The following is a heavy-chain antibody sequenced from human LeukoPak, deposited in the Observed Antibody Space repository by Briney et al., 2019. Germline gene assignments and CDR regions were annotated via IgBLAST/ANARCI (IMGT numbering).Heavy chain of an antibody. Sequence: ASVRVSCKASGYTFTGYYMHWVRQAPGQGVEGMGWINPKSGGKKYAQKFEGRDTMNRDTPIITAYMELSRLRSDHTAVYYCARGDSSSSYFFDFWAQRTLVTVSS. CDR3: ARGDSSSSYFFDF. V-gene: IGHV1-2*02. J-gene: IGHJ4*02. CDR2: INPKSGGK. CDR1: GYTFTGYY. D-gene: IGHD6-13*01.